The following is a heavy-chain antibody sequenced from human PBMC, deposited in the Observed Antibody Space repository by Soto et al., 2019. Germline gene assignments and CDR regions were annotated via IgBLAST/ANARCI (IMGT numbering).Heavy chain of an antibody. J-gene: IGHJ4*02. V-gene: IGHV1-18*01. D-gene: IGHD6-13*01. CDR3: ARGSAAAGPYYFDY. CDR2: ISAYNGNT. CDR1: GYTFTSYG. Sequence: GASVKVSCKASGYTFTSYGISWVRQAHGQGLEWMGWISAYNGNTNYAQKLQGRVTMTTDTSTSTAYMELRSLRSEDTAVYYCARGSAAAGPYYFDYWAQGTLVTVSS.